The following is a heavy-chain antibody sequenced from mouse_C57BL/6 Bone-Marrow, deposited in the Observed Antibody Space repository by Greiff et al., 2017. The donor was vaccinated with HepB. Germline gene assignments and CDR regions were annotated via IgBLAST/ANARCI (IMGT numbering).Heavy chain of an antibody. CDR2: IDPNSGGT. Sequence: VQLQQPGAELVKPGASVKLSCKASGYTFTSYWMHWVKQRPGRGLEWIGRIDPNSGGTKYNEKFKSKATLTVDKPSSTAYMQLSSPTSEDSAVYYCARGPFITTVVGDYWGQGTTLTVSS. CDR3: ARGPFITTVVGDY. CDR1: GYTFTSYW. D-gene: IGHD1-1*01. V-gene: IGHV1-72*01. J-gene: IGHJ2*01.